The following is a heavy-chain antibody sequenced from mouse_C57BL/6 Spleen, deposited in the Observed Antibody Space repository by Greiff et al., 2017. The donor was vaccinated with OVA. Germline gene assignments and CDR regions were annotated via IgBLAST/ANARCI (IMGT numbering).Heavy chain of an antibody. J-gene: IGHJ3*01. V-gene: IGHV1-22*01. CDR3: ASRGYYGNYEAY. D-gene: IGHD2-1*01. Sequence: VQLQQSGPELVKPGASVKMSCKASGYTFTDYNMHWVKQSHGKSLEWIGYINPNNGGTSYNQKFKGKATLTVNKSSSTAYMELRSLTSEDSAVYYCASRGYYGNYEAYWGQGTLVTVSA. CDR2: INPNNGGT. CDR1: GYTFTDYN.